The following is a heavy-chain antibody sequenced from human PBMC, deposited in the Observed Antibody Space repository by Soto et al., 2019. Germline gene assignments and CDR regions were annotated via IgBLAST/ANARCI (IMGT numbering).Heavy chain of an antibody. Sequence: EAQLVESGGGLVQPGGSLRLSCAASGFTLGRYSMSWVRQAPGKGLEYIAYIDTGSFSKYYADSVEGRFAISRDNAKNSLYLQLNSLRDEDTALYFCTRDRLTGDFREAFDIWGQGTLVTVSS. CDR3: TRDRLTGDFREAFDI. CDR1: GFTLGRYS. D-gene: IGHD3-9*01. V-gene: IGHV3-48*02. J-gene: IGHJ3*02. CDR2: IDTGSFSK.